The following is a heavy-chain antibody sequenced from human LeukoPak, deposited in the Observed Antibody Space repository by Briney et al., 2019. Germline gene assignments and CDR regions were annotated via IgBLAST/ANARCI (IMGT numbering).Heavy chain of an antibody. CDR1: GGSVSTYY. CDR2: IHHSGST. J-gene: IGHJ5*02. Sequence: SETLSLTCAVSGGSVSTYYWSWIRQPPGKGLEWIGYIHHSGSTNYNPSLKSRVTVSIDTSKNRFSLKLRSVTAADTAVYYCARAYCTSTSCSWFDPWGQGTLVTVSS. V-gene: IGHV4-59*02. CDR3: ARAYCTSTSCSWFDP. D-gene: IGHD2-2*01.